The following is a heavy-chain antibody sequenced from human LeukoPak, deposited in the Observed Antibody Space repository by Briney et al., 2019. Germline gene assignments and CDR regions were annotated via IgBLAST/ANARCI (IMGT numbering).Heavy chain of an antibody. CDR3: TTDLGTYYHGSQRLIPIDY. D-gene: IGHD3-10*01. V-gene: IGHV3-15*01. CDR1: GFTFTNAW. J-gene: IGHJ4*02. CDR2: IKSKTDGETT. Sequence: GGSLRLFCVDSGFTFTNAWMSWVRQAPGKGLEWIGRIKSKTDGETTNYAEPVRGRFTISRDDSKSAVYLQMNSLKIEDTAVYYCTTDLGTYYHGSQRLIPIDYWGQGTLVTVSS.